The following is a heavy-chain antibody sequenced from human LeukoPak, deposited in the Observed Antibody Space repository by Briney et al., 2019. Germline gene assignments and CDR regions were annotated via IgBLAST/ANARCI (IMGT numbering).Heavy chain of an antibody. CDR2: INPNSGGT. J-gene: IGHJ4*02. V-gene: IGHV1-2*02. Sequence: GASVKVSCKASGYTFTGYYMHWVRQAPGQGLEWMGWINPNSGGTNYAQKFQGRVTMTRDTSISTAYMELSRLRSDDTAVYYCARVRQQLVPFYFDYWGQGTLVTVSS. D-gene: IGHD6-13*01. CDR1: GYTFTGYY. CDR3: ARVRQQLVPFYFDY.